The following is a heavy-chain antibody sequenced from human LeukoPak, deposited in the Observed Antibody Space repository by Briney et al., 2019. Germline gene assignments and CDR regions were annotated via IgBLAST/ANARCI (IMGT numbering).Heavy chain of an antibody. CDR1: GFTISSYW. Sequence: GGSLRLSCAASGFTISSYWMSWVRQAPGKGLEWVASIKQDGSERYYVDSVKGRFTISRDNVKNSPYLQMNSLRAEDTAVYYCASAGTSYGDQFFDYWGQGTLVTVSS. D-gene: IGHD4-17*01. V-gene: IGHV3-7*01. CDR3: ASAGTSYGDQFFDY. CDR2: IKQDGSER. J-gene: IGHJ4*02.